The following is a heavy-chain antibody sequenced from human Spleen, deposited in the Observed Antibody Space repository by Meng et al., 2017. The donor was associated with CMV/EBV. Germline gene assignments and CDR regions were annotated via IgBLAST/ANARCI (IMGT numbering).Heavy chain of an antibody. CDR3: ARRITMGRGVVGGARYYFHY. CDR2: INPNSGGT. CDR1: GYTFTSYG. D-gene: IGHD3-10*01. Sequence: ASVKVSCKASGYTFTSYGISWVRQAPGQGLEWMGWINPNSGGTNYAQKFQGRVIMTGETSISTAYMELNRLKTDDAAVYYCARRITMGRGVVGGARYYFHYWGQGTLVTVSS. V-gene: IGHV1-2*02. J-gene: IGHJ4*02.